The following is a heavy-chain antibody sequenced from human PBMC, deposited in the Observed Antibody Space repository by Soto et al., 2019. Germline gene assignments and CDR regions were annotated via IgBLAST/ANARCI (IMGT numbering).Heavy chain of an antibody. D-gene: IGHD3-3*01. Sequence: ASVKVSCKASGGTFSSYAISWVRQAPGQGLEWMGGIIPIFGTANYAQKFQGRVTITADESTSTAYMELSSLRSEDTAVYYCARDLPLRGTIFGVVHPRKDYYGMDVWGQGTTVTVSS. J-gene: IGHJ6*02. CDR3: ARDLPLRGTIFGVVHPRKDYYGMDV. CDR2: IIPIFGTA. V-gene: IGHV1-69*13. CDR1: GGTFSSYA.